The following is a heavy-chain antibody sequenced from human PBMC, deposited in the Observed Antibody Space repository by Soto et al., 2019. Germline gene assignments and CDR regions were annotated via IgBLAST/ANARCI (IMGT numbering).Heavy chain of an antibody. J-gene: IGHJ4*02. Sequence: GGSLRLSCAASGFTFGSYAMHWVRQAPGKGLEWVAVISYDGSNKYYADSVKGRFTISRDNSKNTLYLQMNSLRAEDTAVYYCARDLPNTDFWSGPNDYWGQGTLVTVSS. V-gene: IGHV3-30-3*01. CDR1: GFTFGSYA. CDR3: ARDLPNTDFWSGPNDY. D-gene: IGHD3-3*01. CDR2: ISYDGSNK.